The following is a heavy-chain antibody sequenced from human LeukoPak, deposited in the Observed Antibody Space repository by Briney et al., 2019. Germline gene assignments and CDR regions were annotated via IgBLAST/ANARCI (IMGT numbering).Heavy chain of an antibody. CDR3: AKGLLGSGCQPSFGCLIHY. CDR1: GFTFSTYA. D-gene: IGHD6-19*01. J-gene: IGHJ4*02. Sequence: GGSLRLSCAASGFTFSTYAMSWVRHARGGGLEGVSGIRGRGGSTYYADSVKGRFTISRDNSKNTLYLQMHSLRAEDPAVYYCAKGLLGSGCQPSFGCLIHYWGQGTLVTVSP. CDR2: IRGRGGST. V-gene: IGHV3-23*01.